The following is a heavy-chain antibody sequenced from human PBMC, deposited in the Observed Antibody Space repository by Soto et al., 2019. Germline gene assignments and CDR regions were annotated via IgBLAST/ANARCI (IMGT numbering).Heavy chain of an antibody. V-gene: IGHV4-59*01. Sequence: LSLTCTVSGGSISSYYWSWIRQPPGKGLEWIGYIYYSGSTNYNPSLKSRVTISVDTSKNQFSLKLSSVTAADTAVYYCARSQTTVTSYDYWGQGTLVTVSS. J-gene: IGHJ4*02. CDR3: ARSQTTVTSYDY. CDR1: GGSISSYY. CDR2: IYYSGST. D-gene: IGHD4-17*01.